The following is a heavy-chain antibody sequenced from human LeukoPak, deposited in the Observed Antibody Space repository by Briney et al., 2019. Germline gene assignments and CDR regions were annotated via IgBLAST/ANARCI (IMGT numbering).Heavy chain of an antibody. CDR2: INPNSGGT. CDR3: AREYYGRALDP. CDR1: GYTFTGYY. V-gene: IGHV1-2*02. D-gene: IGHD2-21*01. J-gene: IGHJ5*02. Sequence: ASVKVSCKFSGYTFTGYYMHWVRQAPGQGLEWMGWINPNSGGTNFAQKFQGRVTMTRDTSISTAYMELSRLRSDDTAVYYCAREYYGRALDPWGQGTLVTVSS.